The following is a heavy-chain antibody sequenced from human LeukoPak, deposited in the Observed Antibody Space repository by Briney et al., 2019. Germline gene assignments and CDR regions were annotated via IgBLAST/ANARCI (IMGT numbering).Heavy chain of an antibody. J-gene: IGHJ4*02. Sequence: GGSLRLSCAASGFTSSSYAMSWVRQAPGKGLEWVSAIVGSSDGTYYPDSVKGRFTISRDNSRNTLYLQMNSLRAEDTAVYYCAKVGGYSYGMTKFYFDYWGQGTLVTVSS. D-gene: IGHD5-18*01. CDR1: GFTSSSYA. V-gene: IGHV3-23*01. CDR2: IVGSSDGT. CDR3: AKVGGYSYGMTKFYFDY.